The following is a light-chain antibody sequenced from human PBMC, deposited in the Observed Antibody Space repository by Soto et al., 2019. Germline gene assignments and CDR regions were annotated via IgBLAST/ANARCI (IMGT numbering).Light chain of an antibody. CDR1: QSISSW. V-gene: IGKV1-5*03. CDR2: KAS. J-gene: IGKJ1*01. CDR3: QQYNSYPWT. Sequence: DIQMTQSPSTLSASVGDRVTITCRASQSISSWLAWYQQKPGKAPKLLIYKASSLESGVPSRFSCSGSGTEFTLNISSLQPDDFATYYCQQYNSYPWTFGQGTKVEI.